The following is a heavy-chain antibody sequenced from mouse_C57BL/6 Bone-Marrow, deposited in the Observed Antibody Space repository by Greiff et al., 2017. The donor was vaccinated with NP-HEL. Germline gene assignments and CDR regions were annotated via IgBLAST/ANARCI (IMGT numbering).Heavy chain of an antibody. CDR1: GFSFTTYA. Sequence: VQLVESGGGLVLPKGSLKLSCAASGFSFTTYAMNWVRQAPGKGLEWVASIRSTSNNYETYHADSVKDRFTISRDDSESMLYLQMNNLKTEDTAMYYCVRPGSPDWYFDVGGTGTTVTVSS. V-gene: IGHV10-1*01. CDR2: IRSTSNNYET. J-gene: IGHJ1*03. CDR3: VRPGSPDWYFDV. D-gene: IGHD1-1*01.